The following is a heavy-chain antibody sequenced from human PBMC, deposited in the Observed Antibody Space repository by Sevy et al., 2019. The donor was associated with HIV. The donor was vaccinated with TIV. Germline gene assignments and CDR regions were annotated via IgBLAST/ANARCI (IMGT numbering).Heavy chain of an antibody. V-gene: IGHV3-23*01. J-gene: IGHJ1*01. CDR3: ATLRGGLYGSGYFEN. CDR1: GFTFSAYA. D-gene: IGHD3-10*01. CDR2: ISSSGGSP. Sequence: GGSLRLSCAASGFTFSAYAMSWVRQAPGKGLEWVSCISSSGGSPYYGDSVKGRFSISGDTSKNTLYLQMNSLRAEDTAVYYCATLRGGLYGSGYFENWGQGTQVTVSS.